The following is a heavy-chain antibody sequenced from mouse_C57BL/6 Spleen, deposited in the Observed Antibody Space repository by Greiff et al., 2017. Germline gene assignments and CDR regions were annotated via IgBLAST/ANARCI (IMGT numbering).Heavy chain of an antibody. V-gene: IGHV1-64*01. CDR1: GYTFTSYW. CDR3: ARGASDGGFAY. J-gene: IGHJ3*01. D-gene: IGHD6-1*01. CDR2: IHPNSGST. Sequence: QVQLQQPGAELVKPGASVKLSCKASGYTFTSYWMHWVKQRPGQGLEWIGMIHPNSGSTNYNEKFKSKATLTVDKSSSTAYMQLSSLASEDSAVYYCARGASDGGFAYWGQVTLVTVSA.